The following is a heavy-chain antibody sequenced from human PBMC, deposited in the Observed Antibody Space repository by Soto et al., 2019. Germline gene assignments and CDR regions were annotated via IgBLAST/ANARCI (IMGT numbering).Heavy chain of an antibody. CDR1: GFTFDDYA. CDR2: INWNSGSI. CDR3: VKDESINWYSGHFRH. V-gene: IGHV3-9*01. Sequence: PVGSLRLSCASSGFTFDDYAMHLVRQVPGKGLEWVSGINWNSGSIGYGDSVKGRFAISRDNAKNSLHLQMNSLSAEDTAFYYCVKDESINWYSGHFRHWGQGTLVTVSS. D-gene: IGHD6-13*01. J-gene: IGHJ1*01.